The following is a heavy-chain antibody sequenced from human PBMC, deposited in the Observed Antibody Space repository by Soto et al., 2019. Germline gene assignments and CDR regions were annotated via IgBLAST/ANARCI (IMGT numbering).Heavy chain of an antibody. CDR1: GFTFGDHA. CDR2: IRSKGYGGKT. Sequence: GGSLRLSYTASGFTFGDHAMNWLRQAPGKGLEWVGFIRSKGYGGKTEYAASVKGRFTISRDDSKSTAYLQMNSLKTEDTAVYYCAYDSSGYSYYFYHWGQGSLVTVSS. D-gene: IGHD3-22*01. V-gene: IGHV3-49*03. CDR3: AYDSSGYSYYFYH. J-gene: IGHJ4*02.